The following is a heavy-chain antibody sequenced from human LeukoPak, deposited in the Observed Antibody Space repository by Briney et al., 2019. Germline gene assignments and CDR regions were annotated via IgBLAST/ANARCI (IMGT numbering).Heavy chain of an antibody. D-gene: IGHD6-13*01. CDR1: GGSISSYY. CDR2: IYYSGST. J-gene: IGHJ4*02. Sequence: PSETLSLTCTVSGGSISSYYWDWIRQPPGKGLEWIGSIYYSGSTYYNPSLKSRVTISVDTSKNHFSLKLSSVTAADTAVYYCARRPSGSAAGSKRAMDYWGQGTLVTVSS. V-gene: IGHV4-39*02. CDR3: ARRPSGSAAGSKRAMDY.